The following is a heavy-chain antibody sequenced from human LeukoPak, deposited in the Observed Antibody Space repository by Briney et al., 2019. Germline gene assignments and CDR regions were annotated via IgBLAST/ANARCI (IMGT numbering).Heavy chain of an antibody. Sequence: GGSLRLSCAASGFTFNSYSMNWVRQAPGKGLEWISYISGSSSTIYYADSVKGRFTISRDNAKNSLFLQMYSLRADDTAVYYCARDGELALDYWGQGTLVTVSS. CDR1: GFTFNSYS. D-gene: IGHD1-7*01. CDR3: ARDGELALDY. CDR2: ISGSSSTI. V-gene: IGHV3-48*01. J-gene: IGHJ4*02.